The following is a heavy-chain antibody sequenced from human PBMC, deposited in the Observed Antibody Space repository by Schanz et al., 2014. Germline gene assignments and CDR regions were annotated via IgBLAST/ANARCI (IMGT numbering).Heavy chain of an antibody. CDR2: LTEGGGGT. Sequence: EVQLLESGGGLAQPGGSLRLACAASGFNFNTYAMSWVRQAPGKGLEWVSGLTEGGGGTYYTDAVKGRFTISRDNANNSPFLRMNSLRAEDTAVYYCVPMSIAAHWGQGTLVTVSS. D-gene: IGHD6-6*01. V-gene: IGHV3-23*01. J-gene: IGHJ4*02. CDR3: VPMSIAAH. CDR1: GFNFNTYA.